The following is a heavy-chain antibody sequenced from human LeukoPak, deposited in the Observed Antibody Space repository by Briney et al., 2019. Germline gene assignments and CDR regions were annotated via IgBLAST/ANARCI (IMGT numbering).Heavy chain of an antibody. CDR2: ISASGGST. Sequence: GGSLRLSCVASGFTFSIYAMSWVRQAPGKGLEWVSAISASGGSTYYAGSAKGRFTISRDNSKNTLYLQMHSLRAEATAVYYCAKASRSGGSCYPLWGQGTTVTVSS. CDR1: GFTFSIYA. CDR3: AKASRSGGSCYPL. J-gene: IGHJ6*02. D-gene: IGHD2-15*01. V-gene: IGHV3-23*01.